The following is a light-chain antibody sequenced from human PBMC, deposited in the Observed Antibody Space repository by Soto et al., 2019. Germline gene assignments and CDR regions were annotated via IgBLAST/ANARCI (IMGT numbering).Light chain of an antibody. Sequence: EIVLTQSPATLSLSPGERATLSCRASQSVSIYLAWYQQKPGQAPRLLIYDASNRATGIPARFSGSGSGTDFTRTIISLETEDFAVYYCQQRGNWPFLTFGGGTKVEIK. CDR2: DAS. V-gene: IGKV3-11*01. J-gene: IGKJ4*01. CDR3: QQRGNWPFLT. CDR1: QSVSIY.